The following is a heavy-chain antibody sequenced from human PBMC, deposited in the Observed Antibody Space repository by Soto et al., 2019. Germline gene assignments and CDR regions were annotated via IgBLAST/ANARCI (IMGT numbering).Heavy chain of an antibody. CDR3: ARDLVVPAAMHAHYYYGMDV. V-gene: IGHV1-69*13. CDR2: IIPIFGTA. CDR1: GGTFSSYA. Sequence: SVKVSCKASGGTFSSYAISWVRQAPGQGLEWMGGIIPIFGTANYAQKFQGRVTITADESTSTAYMELSSLRSEDTAVYYCARDLVVPAAMHAHYYYGMDVWGQGTTVTVSS. D-gene: IGHD2-2*01. J-gene: IGHJ6*02.